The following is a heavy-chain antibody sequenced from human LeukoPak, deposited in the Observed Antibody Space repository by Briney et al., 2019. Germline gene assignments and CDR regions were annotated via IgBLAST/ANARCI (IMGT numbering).Heavy chain of an antibody. Sequence: GGSLRPSCASSGVTFNSYGMHWVRQAPGKGLEWVALIDYDGNNKYYTDSVKGRFTISMDNSKNTLYLQMNRLRAEDTAVYYCAESSSSWYHLDYWGQGTLVTVSS. CDR2: IDYDGNNK. D-gene: IGHD6-13*01. V-gene: IGHV3-30*02. CDR1: GVTFNSYG. J-gene: IGHJ4*02. CDR3: AESSSSWYHLDY.